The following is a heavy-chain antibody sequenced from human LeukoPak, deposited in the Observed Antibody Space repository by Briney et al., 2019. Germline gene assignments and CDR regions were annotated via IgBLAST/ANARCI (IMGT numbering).Heavy chain of an antibody. CDR3: ARGGTSFDY. V-gene: IGHV3-48*03. Sequence: SGGSRRLSCAASGFTFSSYEMNWFRKAPGKGLEWVSYISSSGSTIYYADSVKGRFTISRDNAKNSLYLQMNSLRAEDTAVYYCARGGTSFDYWGQGTLVTVSS. CDR1: GFTFSSYE. CDR2: ISSSGSTI. D-gene: IGHD2-2*01. J-gene: IGHJ4*02.